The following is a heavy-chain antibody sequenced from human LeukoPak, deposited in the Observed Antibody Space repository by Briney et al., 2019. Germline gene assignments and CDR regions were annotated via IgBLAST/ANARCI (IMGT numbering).Heavy chain of an antibody. J-gene: IGHJ5*02. V-gene: IGHV3-11*01. Sequence: GGSLRLSCAASGFTFSDYYMSWIRQAPGKGLEWVSYISSSGSTIYYADSVKGRSTISRDNAKNSLYLRMNSLRAEDTAVYYCARDRDYDYVWGSYRYSNWFDPWGQGTLVTASS. CDR3: ARDRDYDYVWGSYRYSNWFDP. CDR1: GFTFSDYY. D-gene: IGHD3-16*02. CDR2: ISSSGSTI.